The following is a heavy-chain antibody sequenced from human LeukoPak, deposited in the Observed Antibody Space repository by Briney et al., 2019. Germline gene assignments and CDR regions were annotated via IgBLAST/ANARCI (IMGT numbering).Heavy chain of an antibody. Sequence: WVSGINWNGGSTGYADSVKGRFTISRDNAKSSLYLQMNSLRVEDTALYYCARGQWLAQFDYWGQGTLVTVSS. CDR2: INWNGGST. V-gene: IGHV3-20*03. D-gene: IGHD6-19*01. CDR3: ARGQWLAQFDY. J-gene: IGHJ4*02.